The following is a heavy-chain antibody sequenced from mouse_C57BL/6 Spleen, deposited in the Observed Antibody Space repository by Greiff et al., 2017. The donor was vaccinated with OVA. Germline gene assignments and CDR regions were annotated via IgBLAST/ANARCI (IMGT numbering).Heavy chain of an antibody. CDR3: APYSSGLAWFAY. D-gene: IGHD3-2*02. CDR2: IYPGDGDT. V-gene: IGHV1-82*01. Sequence: VQRVESGPELVKPGASVKISCKASGYAFSSSWMNWVKQRPGKGLEWIGRIYPGDGDTNYNGKFKGKATLTAAKSSSTAYMQLSSLTSEDSAVYFCAPYSSGLAWFAYWGQGTLVTVSA. J-gene: IGHJ3*01. CDR1: GYAFSSSW.